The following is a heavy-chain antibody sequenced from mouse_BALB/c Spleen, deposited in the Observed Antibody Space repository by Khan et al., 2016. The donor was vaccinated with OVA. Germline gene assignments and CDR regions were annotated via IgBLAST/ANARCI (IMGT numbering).Heavy chain of an antibody. D-gene: IGHD1-1*02. CDR2: INPSSGGT. CDR1: GYTFTSYY. Sequence: QVQLKESGAELVKPGASVRLSCKASGYTFTSYYLYWVKQRPGQGLEWLGDINPSSGGTNFNEKLKSKATLTVDKSSSTAYIQLNSLTSEDSAVYYCSRAGYGSFAYWGQGTLVTVSA. V-gene: IGHV1S81*02. J-gene: IGHJ3*01. CDR3: SRAGYGSFAY.